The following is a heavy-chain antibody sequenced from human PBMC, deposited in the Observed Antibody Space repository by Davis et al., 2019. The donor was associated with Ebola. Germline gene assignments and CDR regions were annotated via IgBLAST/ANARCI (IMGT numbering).Heavy chain of an antibody. J-gene: IGHJ6*04. Sequence: PGGSLRLSCAASRFTFSSYWMSWVRQAPGKGLEWVANIKQDGSEKFYVDSVKGRFTISRDNTKNSLYLQMNSLRAEDTAVFYCAKRATVKVAGANYYNAMDVWGKGTTVTVSS. CDR3: AKRATVKVAGANYYNAMDV. D-gene: IGHD6-19*01. V-gene: IGHV3-7*03. CDR1: RFTFSSYW. CDR2: IKQDGSEK.